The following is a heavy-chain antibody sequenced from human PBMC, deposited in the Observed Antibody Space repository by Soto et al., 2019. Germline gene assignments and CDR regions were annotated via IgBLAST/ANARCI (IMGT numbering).Heavy chain of an antibody. CDR1: VCSFISFSYY. J-gene: IGHJ6*02. V-gene: IGHV4-61*01. D-gene: IGHD3-3*01. CDR2: IYYSGST. Sequence: SETQSLSCTVSVCSFISFSYYWSGIPLPPGKVLDWIVYIYYSGSTNYNPSLNIRGTISVDTSKNQFSLKLSSVTAADTAVYYCARDESADFWSGYYDYYGMDVWGQGTTDTVSS. CDR3: ARDESADFWSGYYDYYGMDV.